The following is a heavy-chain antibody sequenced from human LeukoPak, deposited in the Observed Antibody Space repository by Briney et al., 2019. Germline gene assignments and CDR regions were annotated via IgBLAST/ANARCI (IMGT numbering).Heavy chain of an antibody. V-gene: IGHV3-23*01. CDR1: GFTFSIYS. Sequence: GGSLRLSCAASGFTFSIYSMSWVRQAPGKGLEWVSYISGSGGSAYYADSVKGRFTISRDNSKNTLYLQMNSLRAEDTVVYYCARDGITIFGVVKFDYWGQGTLVTVSS. D-gene: IGHD3-3*01. J-gene: IGHJ4*02. CDR2: ISGSGGSA. CDR3: ARDGITIFGVVKFDY.